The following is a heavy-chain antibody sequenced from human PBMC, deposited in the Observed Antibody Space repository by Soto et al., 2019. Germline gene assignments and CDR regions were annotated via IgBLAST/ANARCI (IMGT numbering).Heavy chain of an antibody. V-gene: IGHV1-69*13. CDR1: GGTFSSYA. Sequence: SVKVSCKASGGTFSSYAISWVRQAPGQGLEWMGGIIPIFGTANYAQKFQGRVTITADESTSTAYMELSSLRSEDTAVYYCARDGYDSSGYYPPGYNWFDPWGQGTLVTVSS. CDR2: IIPIFGTA. D-gene: IGHD3-22*01. CDR3: ARDGYDSSGYYPPGYNWFDP. J-gene: IGHJ5*02.